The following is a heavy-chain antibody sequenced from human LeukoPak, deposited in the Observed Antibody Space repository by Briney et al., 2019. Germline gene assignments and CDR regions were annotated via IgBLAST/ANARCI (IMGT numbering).Heavy chain of an antibody. CDR1: GGRFSSYS. CDR3: ARDALYSSSSGLENDY. CDR2: MIPILGIA. V-gene: IGHV1-69*04. D-gene: IGHD6-6*01. J-gene: IGHJ4*02. Sequence: SVKVSCKASGGRFSSYSISWVRQAPGQGLEWMGRMIPILGIANYAQKFQGRVTITADKSTRTAYMELSSLRSEDTAVYYCARDALYSSSSGLENDYWGQGTLVTVSS.